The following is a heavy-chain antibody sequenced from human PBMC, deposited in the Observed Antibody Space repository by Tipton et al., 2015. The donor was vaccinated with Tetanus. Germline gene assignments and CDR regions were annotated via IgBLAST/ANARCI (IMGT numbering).Heavy chain of an antibody. CDR1: GASLRGGDYH. Sequence: TLSLTCTVSGASLRGGDYHWSWIRQPPRKGLEWLAYISGSGTTNSNYSLKSRITMTQDTSRNQFSLKLTSVTAADTAMYYCARGSDIVVVPGVTRADWFDPWGQGTLVTVSS. J-gene: IGHJ5*02. V-gene: IGHV4-61*08. CDR3: ARGSDIVVVPGVTRADWFDP. D-gene: IGHD2-2*01. CDR2: ISGSGTT.